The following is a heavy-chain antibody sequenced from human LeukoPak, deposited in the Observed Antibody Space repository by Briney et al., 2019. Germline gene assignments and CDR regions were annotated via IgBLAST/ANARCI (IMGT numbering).Heavy chain of an antibody. Sequence: SETLSLTCTVSGGSISSYYWSWIRQPPGKGLEWIGYIYYSGSTNYNPSLKSRVTISVDTSKNQFSLKLSSVTAADTAVYYCARGSKNRIAAVPKWFDPWGQGTLVTVSS. V-gene: IGHV4-59*12. J-gene: IGHJ5*02. D-gene: IGHD6-13*01. CDR3: ARGSKNRIAAVPKWFDP. CDR1: GGSISSYY. CDR2: IYYSGST.